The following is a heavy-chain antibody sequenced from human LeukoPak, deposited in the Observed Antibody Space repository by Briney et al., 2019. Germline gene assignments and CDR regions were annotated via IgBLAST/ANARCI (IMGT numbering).Heavy chain of an antibody. V-gene: IGHV3-48*03. D-gene: IGHD6-13*01. CDR2: ISSSGSAI. CDR3: ARDMAAPGDY. J-gene: IGHJ4*02. CDR1: EFTFTSYE. Sequence: GGSLRLSCAASEFTFTSYELNWVRQAPGKGLEWVSCISSSGSAIYYADSVKGRFTISRDNAKNSLYLQMNSLRAEDTAVYYCARDMAAPGDYWGQGTLVTVSS.